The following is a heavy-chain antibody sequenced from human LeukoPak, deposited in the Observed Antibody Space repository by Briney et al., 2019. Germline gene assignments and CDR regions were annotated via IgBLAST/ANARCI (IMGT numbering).Heavy chain of an antibody. V-gene: IGHV1-8*02. J-gene: IGHJ6*04. CDR2: MNPNSGNT. Sequence: GASVKVSCKASGYTFTGYYMHWVRQAPGQGLEWMGWMNPNSGNTGYAQKFQGRVTMTRNTSISTAYMELSSLRSEDTAVYYCARGGSTSSHGDVWGKGTTVTVSS. D-gene: IGHD2-2*01. CDR3: ARGGSTSSHGDV. CDR1: GYTFTGYY.